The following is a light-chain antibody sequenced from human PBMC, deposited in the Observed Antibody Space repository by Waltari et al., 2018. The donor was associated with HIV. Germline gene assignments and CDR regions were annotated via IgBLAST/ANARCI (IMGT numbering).Light chain of an antibody. CDR3: ASWDDNLGHWV. J-gene: IGLJ3*02. Sequence: QSVLTQPPSASRTPGQRVLMSCSGNKSNVGNNFVSWFQQVPGGPPKLVIYRNDRRPSGVPDRFSGDNSGSSASLAISGLQSDDEADYFGASWDDNLGHWVFGVGTKLTV. V-gene: IGLV1-44*01. CDR1: KSNVGNNF. CDR2: RND.